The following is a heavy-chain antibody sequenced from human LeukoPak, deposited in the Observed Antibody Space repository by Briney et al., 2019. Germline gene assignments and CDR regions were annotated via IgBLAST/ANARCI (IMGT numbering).Heavy chain of an antibody. D-gene: IGHD6-13*01. CDR1: GFSLSTSGVG. CDR3: AHMGYFSSSWFPTFRDYHNYYMDV. Sequence: ESGPTLVNPTQTLTLTCTFSGFSLSTSGVGVGWIRQPPGKALEWLALIYWDDDKRYSPSLKSRLTITKDTSKNQVVLTMTNMDPLDTATFFCAHMGYFSSSWFPTFRDYHNYYMDVWGRGTTVTVSS. J-gene: IGHJ6*03. V-gene: IGHV2-5*02. CDR2: IYWDDDK.